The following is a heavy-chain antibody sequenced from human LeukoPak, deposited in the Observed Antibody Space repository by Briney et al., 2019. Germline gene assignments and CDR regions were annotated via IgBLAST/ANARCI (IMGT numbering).Heavy chain of an antibody. CDR2: IGTYKGNT. J-gene: IGHJ6*02. D-gene: IGHD3-22*01. CDR3: ARTPGMVVVKTFYCMDV. Sequence: ASVKVSCKASGYTFTGYYMHWVRQAPGQGLEWMGWIGTYKGNTNYAQMFQGRVTMTTDTSTSTAYMELKNLRSDDTAVYYCARTPGMVVVKTFYCMDVWGQGTTVTVSS. V-gene: IGHV1-18*04. CDR1: GYTFTGYY.